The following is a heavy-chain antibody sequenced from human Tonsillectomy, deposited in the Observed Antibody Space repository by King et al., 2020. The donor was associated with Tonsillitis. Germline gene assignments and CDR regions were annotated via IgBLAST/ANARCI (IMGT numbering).Heavy chain of an antibody. CDR1: GFIFNNYA. Sequence: VQLVESGGGVVQPGRSLRLSCAASGFIFNNYALHWVRQAPGKGLEWVAVISYEGSNKYYTDSVKGRFTISRDSSKNTLYLQMNSLRAEDTAVYNCARGPPELRFLDMDVWGTGTTVTVSS. J-gene: IGHJ6*03. V-gene: IGHV3-30*10. CDR3: ARGPPELRFLDMDV. D-gene: IGHD3-3*01. CDR2: ISYEGSNK.